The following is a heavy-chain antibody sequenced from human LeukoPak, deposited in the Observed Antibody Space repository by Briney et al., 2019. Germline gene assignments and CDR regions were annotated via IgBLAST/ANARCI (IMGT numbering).Heavy chain of an antibody. D-gene: IGHD3-22*01. CDR2: ISSNGKTI. CDR3: ARDYYDSSGLGFYY. Sequence: GGSLRLSCAASGSTFSDNYMTWIRQAPGKGLEWVSYISSNGKTIYYADSVKGRFTISRDNAKNSLYLQMNSLRAEDTAMYYCARDYYDSSGLGFYYWGQGTLVTVSS. V-gene: IGHV3-11*01. CDR1: GSTFSDNY. J-gene: IGHJ4*02.